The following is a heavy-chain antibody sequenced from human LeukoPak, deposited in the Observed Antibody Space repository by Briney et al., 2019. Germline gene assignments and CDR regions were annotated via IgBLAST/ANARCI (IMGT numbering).Heavy chain of an antibody. CDR3: PREGYGNYHI. CDR2: INQDGSEK. V-gene: IGHV3-7*01. Sequence: PGGSLRLSCAVSGLPFSNHWMTWVRQAPGKGLERVANINQDGSEKYYLDSVKGRFSISRDNAKSSLYLHMNSLRVEDTAMYFCPREGYGNYHIRGKGKIVTVSS. CDR1: GLPFSNHW. D-gene: IGHD4-11*01. J-gene: IGHJ3*02.